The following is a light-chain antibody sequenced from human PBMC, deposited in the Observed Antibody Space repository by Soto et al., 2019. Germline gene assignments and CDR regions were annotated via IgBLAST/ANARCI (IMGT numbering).Light chain of an antibody. Sequence: DIQMTQSPSSLSASVGDRVIITCRASQSIRIYLNWYQKKPGKAPKLLIYAASNLQSGVPSRFGGSGSVTDFTLTITSLQAEDFATYCCQQSYRTPTFGGGTKVENK. CDR3: QQSYRTPT. CDR2: AAS. V-gene: IGKV1-39*01. CDR1: QSIRIY. J-gene: IGKJ4*02.